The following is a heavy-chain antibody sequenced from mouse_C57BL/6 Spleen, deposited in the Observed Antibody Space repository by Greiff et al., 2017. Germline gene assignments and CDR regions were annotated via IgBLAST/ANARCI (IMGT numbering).Heavy chain of an antibody. Sequence: QVQLRQSGPELVKPGASVKISCKASGYAFSSSWMNWVKQRPGKGLEWIGRIYPGDGDTNYNGKFKGKATLTADKSSSTAYMQLSSLTSEDSAVYFCARSILFDYWGQGTTLTVSA. CDR3: ARSILFDY. CDR2: IYPGDGDT. CDR1: GYAFSSSW. J-gene: IGHJ2*01. V-gene: IGHV1-82*01.